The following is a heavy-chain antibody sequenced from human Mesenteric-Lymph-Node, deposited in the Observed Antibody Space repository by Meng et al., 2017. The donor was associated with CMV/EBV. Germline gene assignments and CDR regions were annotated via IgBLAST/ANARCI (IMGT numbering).Heavy chain of an antibody. CDR3: ARTYYYGSGNSNFDY. J-gene: IGHJ4*02. CDR2: IYWDDDK. CDR1: GFSRSTIGVG. Sequence: SGFSRSTIGVGVGWIRQPPGKALEWLALIYWDDDKRYTPSLNSRLTITKDTSNNQVVLTMTNMDPVDTATYYCARTYYYGSGNSNFDYWGQGTLVTVSS. D-gene: IGHD3-10*01. V-gene: IGHV2-5*02.